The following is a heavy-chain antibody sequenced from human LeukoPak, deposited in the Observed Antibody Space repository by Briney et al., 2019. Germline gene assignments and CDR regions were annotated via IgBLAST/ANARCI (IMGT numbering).Heavy chain of an antibody. CDR2: IYYSGST. Sequence: SETLSLACTVSAGSISSYYWGWIRQPPVKGLEWMGYIYYSGSTNYNPSLKSRVTISVDTSKNQFSLKLSSVTAADTAVYYCARTSIAATQKPFDYWGQGTLVTVSS. V-gene: IGHV4-59*01. CDR1: AGSISSYY. J-gene: IGHJ4*02. CDR3: ARTSIAATQKPFDY. D-gene: IGHD6-13*01.